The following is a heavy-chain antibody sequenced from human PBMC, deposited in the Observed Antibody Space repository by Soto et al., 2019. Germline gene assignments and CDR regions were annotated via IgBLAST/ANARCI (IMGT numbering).Heavy chain of an antibody. CDR1: GFTFSSYA. Sequence: GGSLRLSCSASGFTFSSYAMHWVRQAPGKGLGYVSAISSNGGSTYYADSVKGRFTISRDNSKNTLYLQMSSLRADDTAVYYCATPTPLRGAMITNINFDFWGQGTPVTVSS. J-gene: IGHJ4*02. V-gene: IGHV3-64D*06. CDR2: ISSNGGST. D-gene: IGHD3-10*01. CDR3: ATPTPLRGAMITNINFDF.